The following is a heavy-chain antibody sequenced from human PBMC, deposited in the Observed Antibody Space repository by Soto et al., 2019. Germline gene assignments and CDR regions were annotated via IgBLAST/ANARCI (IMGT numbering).Heavy chain of an antibody. D-gene: IGHD6-19*01. CDR3: ARVIAVAGPERFAY. J-gene: IGHJ4*02. V-gene: IGHV1-8*01. Sequence: ASVKVSCKASGYTFTSYGINWVRQATGQGLEWMGWMNPNSGNTGYAQKFQGRVTMTRNTSISTAYMELSSLRSEDTDVYYCARVIAVAGPERFAYWGQGTPVPVPS. CDR2: MNPNSGNT. CDR1: GYTFTSYG.